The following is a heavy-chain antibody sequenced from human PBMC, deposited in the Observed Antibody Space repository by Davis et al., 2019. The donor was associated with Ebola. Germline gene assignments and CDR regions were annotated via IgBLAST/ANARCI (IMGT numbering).Heavy chain of an antibody. CDR1: GGSISSSSYY. CDR3: ARSLAATLYYYYGMDV. D-gene: IGHD2-15*01. V-gene: IGHV4-39*01. Sequence: MPGGSLRLSCTVSGGSISSSSYYWGWIRQPPGKGLEWIGSIYYSGSIYYNPSLKSRVTISVDTSKNQFSLKLSSVTAADTAVYYCARSLAATLYYYYGMDVWGQGTTVTVSS. J-gene: IGHJ6*02. CDR2: IYYSGSI.